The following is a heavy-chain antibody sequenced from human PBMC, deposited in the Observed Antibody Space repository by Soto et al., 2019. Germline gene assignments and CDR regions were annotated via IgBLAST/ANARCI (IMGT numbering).Heavy chain of an antibody. Sequence: SETLSLSCAVYGGSFSGYYWSWIRQPPGKGLEWIGEINHSGSTNDNPSLKSRVTISVDTSKNQFSLKLSSVTAADTAVYYCAGGPPQRITNFGVVPDDDSSPRDYYGMDVWGQGTTVTVSS. CDR2: INHSGST. CDR3: AGGPPQRITNFGVVPDDDSSPRDYYGMDV. V-gene: IGHV4-34*01. D-gene: IGHD3-3*01. CDR1: GGSFSGYY. J-gene: IGHJ6*02.